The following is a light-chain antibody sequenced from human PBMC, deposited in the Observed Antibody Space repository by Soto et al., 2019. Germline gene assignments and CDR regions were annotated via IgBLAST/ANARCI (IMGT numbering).Light chain of an antibody. CDR3: CSYAGSVV. CDR2: EVS. V-gene: IGLV2-23*02. CDR1: SSDVGSYNL. Sequence: QSALTQPASVSGSPVQSITISCTGTSSDVGSYNLVSWYQQHPGKAPKLMIYEVSKRPSGVSNRFSGSKSGNTASLTISGLQAEDEADYYCCSYAGSVVFGGGTKVTVL. J-gene: IGLJ2*01.